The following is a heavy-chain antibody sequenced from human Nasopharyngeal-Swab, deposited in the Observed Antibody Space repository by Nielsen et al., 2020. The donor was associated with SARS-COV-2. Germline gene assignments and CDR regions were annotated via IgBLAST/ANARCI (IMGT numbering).Heavy chain of an antibody. V-gene: IGHV4-34*01. CDR3: ANRVYYYDSSGYRQTALFDY. CDR2: INHSGST. Sequence: WIRQPPGKGLEWIGEINHSGSTNYNPSLKSRVTISVDTSKNQFSPKLSSVTAADTAVYYCANRVYYYDSSGYRQTALFDYWGQGTLVTVSS. J-gene: IGHJ4*02. D-gene: IGHD3-22*01.